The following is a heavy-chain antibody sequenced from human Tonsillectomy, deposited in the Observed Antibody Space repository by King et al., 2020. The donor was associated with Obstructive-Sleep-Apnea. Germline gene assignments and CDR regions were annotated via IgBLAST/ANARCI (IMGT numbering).Heavy chain of an antibody. CDR3: AKGYYDSIGYSWDY. J-gene: IGHJ4*02. D-gene: IGHD3-22*01. CDR1: GFTFSSYA. Sequence: VQLVESGGGLVQPGGSLRLSCAASGFTFSSYAMSWVRQAPGKGLEWVSDISGSGGSTYYADSVKGRFTISRDNSKNTLYLQINSLRAEDTAVYYCAKGYYDSIGYSWDYWGQGTLVTVSS. V-gene: IGHV3-23*04. CDR2: ISGSGGST.